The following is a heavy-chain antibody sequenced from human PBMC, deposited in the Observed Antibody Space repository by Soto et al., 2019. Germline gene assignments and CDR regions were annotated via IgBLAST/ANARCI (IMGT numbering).Heavy chain of an antibody. Sequence: EVQLVESGGGLVQPGGSLRLSCAASRFSFNPYWMNWVRQAPGMGLEWLAIIKTDGSTTHYAGSVKGRFTISRDNAKNSLFLQLNSLRADDTAVFYCGGGAGWELEYWGQGTLVTVSS. CDR1: RFSFNPYW. D-gene: IGHD1-26*01. J-gene: IGHJ4*02. V-gene: IGHV3-7*03. CDR2: IKTDGSTT. CDR3: GGGAGWELEY.